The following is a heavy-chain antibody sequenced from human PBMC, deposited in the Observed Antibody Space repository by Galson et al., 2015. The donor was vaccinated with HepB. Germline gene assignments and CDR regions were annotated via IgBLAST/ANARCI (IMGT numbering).Heavy chain of an antibody. CDR1: GFTFSSYG. V-gene: IGHV3-30*18. CDR2: ISYDGSNK. D-gene: IGHD3-16*01. Sequence: SLRLSCAASGFTFSSYGMHWVRQAPGKGLEWVAVISYDGSNKYFADSVKGRFTISRDNSKNTLYLQMNSLRAEDTAVYYCAKESRKLGVYYYGMDVWGQGTTVTVSS. CDR3: AKESRKLGVYYYGMDV. J-gene: IGHJ6*02.